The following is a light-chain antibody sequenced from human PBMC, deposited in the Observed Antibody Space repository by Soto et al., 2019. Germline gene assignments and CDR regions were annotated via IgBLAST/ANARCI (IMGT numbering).Light chain of an antibody. CDR1: QSVSSN. CDR3: HQYNNRFTST. V-gene: IGKV3-15*01. Sequence: EIVMTQSPATLSMSPGERATLSCRASQSVSSNLAWYQQKPGQAPRLLIYAATTRATGIPARFSGRGSGTEFTLTISSLQSADFAVYYCHQYNNRFTSTFGQGTKV. J-gene: IGKJ1*01. CDR2: AAT.